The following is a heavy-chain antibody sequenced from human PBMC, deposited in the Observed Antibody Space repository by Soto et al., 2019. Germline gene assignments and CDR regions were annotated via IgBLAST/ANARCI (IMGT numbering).Heavy chain of an antibody. V-gene: IGHV1-18*04. J-gene: IGHJ5*02. CDR2: ISAYNGNT. CDR1: GYTFTSYG. CDR3: ERRGSGHWGWFDP. Sequence: QVQLVQSGAEVKKPGASVKVSCKASGYTFTSYGISWVRQAPGQGLEWMGWISAYNGNTNYAQKRQGRDNMTTDTATSGDYMELRSLGSDETAVYYCERRGSGHWGWFDPWGQGTLVTVSS. D-gene: IGHD3-16*01.